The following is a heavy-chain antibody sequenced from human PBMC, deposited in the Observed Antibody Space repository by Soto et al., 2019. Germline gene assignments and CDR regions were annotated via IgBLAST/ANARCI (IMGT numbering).Heavy chain of an antibody. CDR2: ISYDGSNK. Sequence: QVQLVESGGGVVQPGRSLRLSCAASGFTFSSYAMHWVRQAPGKGLEWVAVISYDGSNKYYADSVKGRFTISRDNSKNTLYLQMNSLRAEDTAVYYCASSTGPLDYWGQGTLVTVSS. D-gene: IGHD6-13*01. V-gene: IGHV3-30-3*01. J-gene: IGHJ4*02. CDR1: GFTFSSYA. CDR3: ASSTGPLDY.